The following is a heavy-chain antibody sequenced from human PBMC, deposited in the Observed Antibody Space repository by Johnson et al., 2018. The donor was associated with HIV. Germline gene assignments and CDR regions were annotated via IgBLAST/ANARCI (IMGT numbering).Heavy chain of an antibody. V-gene: IGHV3-30*02. D-gene: IGHD6-19*01. CDR2: IRYDGSNK. CDR1: GFTFSNAW. CDR3: AKDLEEGQQWLIGAFDI. Sequence: QVQLVESGGGLVKPGGSLRLSCAASGFTFSNAWMNWVRQAPGKGLEWVAFIRYDGSNKYYADSVKGRFTISRDNSKHTLYLQMNSLGAEDTAVYYCAKDLEEGQQWLIGAFDIWGQGTMVTVSS. J-gene: IGHJ3*02.